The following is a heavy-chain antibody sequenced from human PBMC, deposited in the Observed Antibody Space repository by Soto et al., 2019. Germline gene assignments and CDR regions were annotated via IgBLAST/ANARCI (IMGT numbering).Heavy chain of an antibody. V-gene: IGHV4-31*03. CDR3: ARGLEGNDYGDLYYFDY. CDR2: IYYSGST. Sequence: PSETLSLTCTVSGGSISSGGYYWSWIRQHPGKGLEWIGYIYYSGSTYYNPSLKSRVTISVDTSTNQFSLKLSSVTAADTAVYYCARGLEGNDYGDLYYFDYWGQGTLVTVS. CDR1: GGSISSGGYY. J-gene: IGHJ4*02. D-gene: IGHD4-17*01.